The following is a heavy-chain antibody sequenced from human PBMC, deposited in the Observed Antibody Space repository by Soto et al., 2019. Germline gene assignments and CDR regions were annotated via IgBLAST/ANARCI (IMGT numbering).Heavy chain of an antibody. CDR3: ACSTPGAGTGKSPQH. D-gene: IGHD2-8*02. J-gene: IGHJ1*01. V-gene: IGHV4-34*01. CDR1: GGSFSGYY. CDR2: INHSGST. Sequence: PSETLSLTCAVYGGSFSGYYWSWIRQPPGKGLEWIGEINHSGSTNYNPSLKSRVTISVDKSKNQFSLKLSSVTAADTAVYYCACSTPGAGTGKSPQHWGRGTLVTVSS.